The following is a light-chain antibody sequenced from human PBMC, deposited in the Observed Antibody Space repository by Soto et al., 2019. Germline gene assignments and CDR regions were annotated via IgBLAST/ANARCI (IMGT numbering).Light chain of an antibody. Sequence: DIQMTQSPSSLSASVGDRVTITCRASRSISSYLNWYQQKPGKAPKLLMYAASSLQSGVPSRFSGSGSGTDFTLTISSLQPEDFATYYCQQSYSTPWTFGQGTKVESK. V-gene: IGKV1-39*01. CDR1: RSISSY. CDR2: AAS. CDR3: QQSYSTPWT. J-gene: IGKJ1*01.